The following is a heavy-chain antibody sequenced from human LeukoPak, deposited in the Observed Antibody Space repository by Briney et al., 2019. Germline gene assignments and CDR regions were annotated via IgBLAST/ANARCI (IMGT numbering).Heavy chain of an antibody. CDR1: GGTFSSYA. CDR2: IIPILGIA. V-gene: IGHV1-69*04. CDR3: ARDSSGSLFDY. D-gene: IGHD3-22*01. Sequence: SVKVSCKASGGTFSSYAISWVRQAPGQGLEWMGRIIPILGIANYAQKFQGRVAITADKSTSTAYMELSSLRSEDTAVYYCARDSSGSLFDYWGQGTLVTVSS. J-gene: IGHJ4*02.